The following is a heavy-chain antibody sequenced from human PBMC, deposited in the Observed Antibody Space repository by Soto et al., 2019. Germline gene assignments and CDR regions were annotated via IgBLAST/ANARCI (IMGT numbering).Heavy chain of an antibody. CDR1: GYTFTSYG. CDR3: ARTSIAAMLEGYYYYYGMDV. J-gene: IGHJ6*02. V-gene: IGHV1-18*04. D-gene: IGHD6-6*01. Sequence: QVQLVQSGAEVKKPGASVKVSCKASGYTFTSYGISWVRQAPGKGLEWMGWISAYNGNTNYAQKLQGRVTMTTDTSTSTAYMELRSLRSDDTAVYYCARTSIAAMLEGYYYYYGMDVWGQGTTVTVS. CDR2: ISAYNGNT.